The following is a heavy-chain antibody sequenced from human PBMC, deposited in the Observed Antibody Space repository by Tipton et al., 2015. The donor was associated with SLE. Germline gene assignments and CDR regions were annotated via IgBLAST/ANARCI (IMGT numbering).Heavy chain of an antibody. Sequence: TFSSYWMSWIRQPPGKGLEWIGTGHYSGATYKHSSLKNRITISVDTSKNQFSLKLSSVTAADTAVYYCARRGSWWYFDLWGRGTLVTVSS. D-gene: IGHD1-26*01. CDR1: TFSSYW. CDR2: GHYSGAT. J-gene: IGHJ2*01. CDR3: ARRGSWWYFDL. V-gene: IGHV4-39*07.